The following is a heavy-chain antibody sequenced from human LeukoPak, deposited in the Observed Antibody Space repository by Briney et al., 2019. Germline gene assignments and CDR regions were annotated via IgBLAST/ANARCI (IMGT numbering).Heavy chain of an antibody. Sequence: GGSLRLSCAASGFTFDDYAMHWVRQAPGKGLEWVSGISWSSGIIGYVDSVKGRFTISRDNAKNSLYLQMNSLRVEDTALYYCAKVSYKRSWYGDAFDIWGQGTRVTVSS. J-gene: IGHJ3*02. CDR1: GFTFDDYA. CDR3: AKVSYKRSWYGDAFDI. V-gene: IGHV3-9*01. CDR2: ISWSSGII. D-gene: IGHD6-13*01.